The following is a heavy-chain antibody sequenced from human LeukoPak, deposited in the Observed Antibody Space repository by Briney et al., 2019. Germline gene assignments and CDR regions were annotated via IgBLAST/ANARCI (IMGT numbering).Heavy chain of an antibody. Sequence: PGGSLRLSCAASGFTFSSYSMSWVRQAPGKGLEWVAVLYSGGHTYYAGSVRGRFTISRDTSKNTLYLQMDSLRSEDTAEYYCARARCDSCGYGSWGQGTLVTVSS. D-gene: IGHD3-22*01. J-gene: IGHJ5*02. CDR1: GFTFSSYS. CDR2: LYSGGHT. CDR3: ARARCDSCGYGS. V-gene: IGHV3-66*02.